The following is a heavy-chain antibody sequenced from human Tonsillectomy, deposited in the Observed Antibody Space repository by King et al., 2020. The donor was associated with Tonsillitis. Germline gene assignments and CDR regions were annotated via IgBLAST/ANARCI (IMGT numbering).Heavy chain of an antibody. Sequence: DVQLVESGGDWVQPGGSLRLSCAASGFPFHSYALSWVRQAPGKGLEWVASVSGSGGTTYYAASVKGRFTVSRDNSKATVSLQMSSLRVEDTAVYHCAKPPYSGSYLDAFDVWGPGTMGAVS. CDR3: AKPPYSGSYLDAFDV. D-gene: IGHD1-26*01. J-gene: IGHJ3*01. CDR2: VSGSGGTT. V-gene: IGHV3-23*04. CDR1: GFPFHSYA.